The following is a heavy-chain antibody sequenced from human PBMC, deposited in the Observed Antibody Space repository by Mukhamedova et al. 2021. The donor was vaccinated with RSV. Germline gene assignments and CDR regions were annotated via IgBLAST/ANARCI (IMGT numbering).Heavy chain of an antibody. J-gene: IGHJ4*02. CDR2: IYSGGST. Sequence: VSVIYSGGSTYYADSVKGRFTISRDNSKNTLYLQMNSLRAEDTAVYYCASSNLAYYYDSSGYYYWGQGTLVTVSS. V-gene: IGHV3-53*01. D-gene: IGHD3-22*01. CDR3: ASSNLAYYYDSSGYYY.